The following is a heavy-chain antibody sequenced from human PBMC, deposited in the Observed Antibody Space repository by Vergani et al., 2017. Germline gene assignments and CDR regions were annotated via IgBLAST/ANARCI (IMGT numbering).Heavy chain of an antibody. Sequence: QVQLQESGPGLVKPSQTLYLTCTVSGGSISSGGYYWSWIRQHPGKGMEWIGYIYYSGSTYYNPSLKSRVTISVDTSKNQFSLNLSSVTAADTAVYYCARVVAATLFDYWGQGTLVTVSS. CDR2: IYYSGST. CDR1: GGSISSGGYY. CDR3: ARVVAATLFDY. V-gene: IGHV4-31*03. D-gene: IGHD2-15*01. J-gene: IGHJ4*02.